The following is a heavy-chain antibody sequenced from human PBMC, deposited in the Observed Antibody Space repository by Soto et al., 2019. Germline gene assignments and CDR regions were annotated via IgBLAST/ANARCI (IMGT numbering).Heavy chain of an antibody. CDR2: IYSGGST. V-gene: IGHV3-66*01. CDR1: GFTVSSNY. D-gene: IGHD6-19*01. Sequence: GGSLRLSCAASGFTVSSNYMSWVRQAPGKGLEWVSVIYSGGSTYYADSVKGRFTISRDNSKNTLYLQMNSLRAEDTAVYYCARERVQWLVPYYFDYWGQGTLITVSS. CDR3: ARERVQWLVPYYFDY. J-gene: IGHJ4*02.